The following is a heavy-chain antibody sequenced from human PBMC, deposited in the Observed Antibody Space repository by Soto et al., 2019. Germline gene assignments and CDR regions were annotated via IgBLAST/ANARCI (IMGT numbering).Heavy chain of an antibody. CDR2: IYYSGST. Sequence: SETLSLTCTVSGGSISSYYWSWIRQPPGKGLEWIGYIYYSGSTNYNPSLKSRVTISVDTSKNQFSLKLSSVTAADTAVYYCASVNLVGAPVVDYWGQGTLVTVSS. V-gene: IGHV4-59*01. CDR1: GGSISSYY. D-gene: IGHD1-26*01. J-gene: IGHJ4*02. CDR3: ASVNLVGAPVVDY.